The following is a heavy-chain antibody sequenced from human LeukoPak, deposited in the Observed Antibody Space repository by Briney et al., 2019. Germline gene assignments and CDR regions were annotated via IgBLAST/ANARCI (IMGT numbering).Heavy chain of an antibody. V-gene: IGHV4-59*01. J-gene: IGHJ6*03. D-gene: IGHD3-10*01. Sequence: PSETLSLTCTVSGGSISNYYWSWIRQPAGKGLEWIGYIYYSGSTNYNPSLKSRVTISVDTSKNQFSLNLSSVTAADTAVYYCARVVGGASVRYYYYYMDVWGKGTTVTVSS. CDR1: GGSISNYY. CDR2: IYYSGST. CDR3: ARVVGGASVRYYYYYMDV.